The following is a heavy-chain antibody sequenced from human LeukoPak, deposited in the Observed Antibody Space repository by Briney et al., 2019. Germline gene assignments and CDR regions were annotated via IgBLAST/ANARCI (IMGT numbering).Heavy chain of an antibody. J-gene: IGHJ6*03. CDR3: ARSGWNMNYYYYMDV. CDR1: GFIFSDHY. Sequence: GGSLRLSCAASGFIFSDHYMSWIRQAPGKGLEWVSYMSSSGNTIHYADSVKGRFTISRDNAKNSLYLQMNSLRAEDTAVYYCARSGWNMNYYYYMDVWGKGTTVTVSS. CDR2: MSSSGNTI. D-gene: IGHD1/OR15-1a*01. V-gene: IGHV3-11*01.